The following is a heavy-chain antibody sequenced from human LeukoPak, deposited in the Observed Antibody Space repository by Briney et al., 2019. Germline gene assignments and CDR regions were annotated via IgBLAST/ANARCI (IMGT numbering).Heavy chain of an antibody. CDR1: GGSISSSSYY. CDR3: ARGLPKVIGVAGTGYRAFDI. J-gene: IGHJ3*02. Sequence: SETLSLTCTVSGGSISSSSYYWGWIRQPPGKGLEWIGSIYYSGSTYYNPSLKSRVTISVDTSKNQFSLKLSSVTAADTAVYYCARGLPKVIGVAGTGYRAFDIWGQGTMVTVSS. D-gene: IGHD6-19*01. CDR2: IYYSGST. V-gene: IGHV4-39*07.